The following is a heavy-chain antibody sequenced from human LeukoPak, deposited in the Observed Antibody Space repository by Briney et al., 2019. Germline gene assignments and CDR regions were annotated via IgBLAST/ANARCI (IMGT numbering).Heavy chain of an antibody. CDR3: AKNFPLGYCSSTSCYS. D-gene: IGHD2-2*02. J-gene: IGHJ4*02. V-gene: IGHV3-23*01. CDR2: ISGSGGST. Sequence: QPGGSLRLSCAASGFTFSSYAMSWVRQAPGKGLEWVSAISGSGGSTYYADSVKGRFTISRDNSKNTLYLQMNSLRAEDTAVYYCAKNFPLGYCSSTSCYSWGQGTLVTVSS. CDR1: GFTFSSYA.